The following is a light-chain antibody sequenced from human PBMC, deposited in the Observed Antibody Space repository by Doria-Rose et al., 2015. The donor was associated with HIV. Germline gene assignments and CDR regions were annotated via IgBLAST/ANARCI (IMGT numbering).Light chain of an antibody. CDR3: HQYGTSRT. V-gene: IGKV3-20*01. CDR1: QSFSSTY. J-gene: IGKJ1*01. CDR2: DGS. Sequence: TQSPGTLSLSPGERATLSCRASQSFSSTYLAWYQQKPGQARSLLIYDGSTRATGIPDRFSASGSGTDCTLTINRLEPEDFALYYCHQYGTSRTFGQGTKVEI.